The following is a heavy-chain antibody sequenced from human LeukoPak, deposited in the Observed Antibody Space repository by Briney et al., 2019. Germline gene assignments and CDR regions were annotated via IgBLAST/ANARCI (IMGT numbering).Heavy chain of an antibody. V-gene: IGHV4-34*01. CDR3: ARGRHSSSWYENWFDP. CDR2: INHSGST. J-gene: IGHJ5*02. CDR1: GGSFSGYY. Sequence: SETLSLTCAVYGGSFSGYYWSWIRQPPGKGLEWIGEINHSGSTNYNPSLKSRVTISVDTSKNQFSLKLSSVTAADTAAYYCARGRHSSSWYENWFDPWGQGTLVTVSS. D-gene: IGHD6-13*01.